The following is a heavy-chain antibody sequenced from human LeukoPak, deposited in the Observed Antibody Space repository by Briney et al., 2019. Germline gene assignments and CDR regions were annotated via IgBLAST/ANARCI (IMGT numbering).Heavy chain of an antibody. CDR3: AKESGNSGTWPQNYFDY. D-gene: IGHD1-1*01. Sequence: PGGSLRLSCTASGFTFSSYAMTWVRQAPGQGLEWVSSIGGNGHGTYYADSVGGRFSISRDNSENTLFLQMNSLRAEDTALYYCAKESGNSGTWPQNYFDYWGQGSLVTVSS. V-gene: IGHV3-23*01. CDR2: IGGNGHGT. J-gene: IGHJ4*02. CDR1: GFTFSSYA.